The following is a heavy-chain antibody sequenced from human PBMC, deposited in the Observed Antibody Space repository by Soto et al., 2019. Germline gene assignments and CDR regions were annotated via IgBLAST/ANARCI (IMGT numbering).Heavy chain of an antibody. CDR1: GYTFTSYG. CDR2: ISAYNGNT. CDR3: ARGGQNGYYDSRAMVDY. Sequence: GASVKVSCKASGYTFTSYGISWVRQAPGQGLEWMGWISAYNGNTNYAQKLQGRVTMTTDTSMSTAYMELRSLRSDDTAVYYCARGGQNGYYDSRAMVDYWGQGTLVTVSS. V-gene: IGHV1-18*01. D-gene: IGHD3-22*01. J-gene: IGHJ4*02.